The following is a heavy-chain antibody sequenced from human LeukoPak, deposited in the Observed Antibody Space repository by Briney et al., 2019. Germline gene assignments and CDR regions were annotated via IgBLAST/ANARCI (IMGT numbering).Heavy chain of an antibody. CDR3: AKPTRGSGSFLIDY. J-gene: IGHJ4*02. V-gene: IGHV3-33*06. CDR1: GFTLSNHG. Sequence: PGGSLRLSCAASGFTLSNHGMHWVRQAPGKGLEWVAVIWYDGSYKYYVDSVKGRFTISRDNSKNTLYLQMNSLRAEDTAVYYCAKPTRGSGSFLIDYWGQGTLVTVSS. D-gene: IGHD1-26*01. CDR2: IWYDGSYK.